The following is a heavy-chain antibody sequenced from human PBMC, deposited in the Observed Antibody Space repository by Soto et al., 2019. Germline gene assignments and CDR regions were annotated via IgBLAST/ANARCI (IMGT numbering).Heavy chain of an antibody. CDR3: ARALCCSGGSCSFDP. CDR1: GGSVSSGNYY. D-gene: IGHD2-15*01. Sequence: QVQLQESGPGLVKPSETLSLTCTVSGGSVSSGNYYWSWIRQPPGKGLEWIGFIYYSGSTNYNPSLQGLVTISLATSKSQFSLKLSSVTAADTAVYYCARALCCSGGSCSFDPWGQGTLITVSS. J-gene: IGHJ5*02. CDR2: IYYSGST. V-gene: IGHV4-61*01.